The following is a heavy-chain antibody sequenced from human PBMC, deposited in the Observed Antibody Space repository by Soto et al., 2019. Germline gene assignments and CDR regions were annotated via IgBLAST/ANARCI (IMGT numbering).Heavy chain of an antibody. D-gene: IGHD6-13*01. J-gene: IGHJ4*01. Sequence: TCVRQGPGKDLEWIGDTFYNGNTYYNPSFSTRVTISADTSNNQFSLTLSSVTAADTAVYYFARALPRPYSSSWDSPSFDDWGQGTPVTVSS. V-gene: IGHV4-30-2*03. CDR3: ARALPRPYSSSWDSPSFDD. CDR2: TFYNGNT.